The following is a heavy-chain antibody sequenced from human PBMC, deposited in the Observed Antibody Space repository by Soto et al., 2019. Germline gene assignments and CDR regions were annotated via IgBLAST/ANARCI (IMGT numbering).Heavy chain of an antibody. Sequence: ASVKVSCKASGYTFTGYYMHWVRQAPGQGLEWMGWINPNSGGANYAQKFQGRVTMTRDTSISTAYMELSRLRSDDTAVYYCARDTYDFWSGYPTYYYYGMDVWGQGTTVTVSS. CDR2: INPNSGGA. J-gene: IGHJ6*02. D-gene: IGHD3-3*01. V-gene: IGHV1-2*02. CDR1: GYTFTGYY. CDR3: ARDTYDFWSGYPTYYYYGMDV.